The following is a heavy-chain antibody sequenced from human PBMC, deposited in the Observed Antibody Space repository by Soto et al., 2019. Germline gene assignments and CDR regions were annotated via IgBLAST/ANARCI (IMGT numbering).Heavy chain of an antibody. D-gene: IGHD1-20*01. Sequence: EVQLVESGGGLVKPGGSLRLSCAASGFSFSSFTMNWVRQAPGKGLEWVSSIDTSSTYIYYADSVTGRFTISRDNAKKSVYLLMHSLRAEDTAVYYCARETGSYNWNDGLMDVWVQGTTVTVSS. CDR1: GFSFSSFT. V-gene: IGHV3-21*02. CDR2: IDTSSTYI. CDR3: ARETGSYNWNDGLMDV. J-gene: IGHJ6*02.